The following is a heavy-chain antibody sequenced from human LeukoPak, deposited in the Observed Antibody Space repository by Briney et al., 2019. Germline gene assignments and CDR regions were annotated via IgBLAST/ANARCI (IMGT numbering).Heavy chain of an antibody. Sequence: SETLSLTCTVSGYSINSGYYWSWIRQPPGKGLEWIGSIYYSGSTNYNPSLKSRVTISVDTSKNQFSLKLSSVTAADTAVYNCAREGSIQYYFDYWGQGTLVTVSS. CDR1: GYSINSGYY. CDR2: IYYSGST. J-gene: IGHJ4*02. V-gene: IGHV4-38-2*02. CDR3: AREGSIQYYFDY.